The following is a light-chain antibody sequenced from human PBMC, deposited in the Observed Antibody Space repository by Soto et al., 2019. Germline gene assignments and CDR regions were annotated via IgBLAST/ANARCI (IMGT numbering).Light chain of an antibody. CDR2: AAS. V-gene: IGKV1-39*01. CDR1: QSISNY. J-gene: IGKJ1*01. Sequence: DIQMTQSPYSLSASVGDRVTITCRASQSISNYLNWYQQKPGKAPRLLIHAASSLQSGVPSRFSGSGSGTDFTLTISSLQPEDFAIYYCQQSSNAPRTFGPGTKVEIK. CDR3: QQSSNAPRT.